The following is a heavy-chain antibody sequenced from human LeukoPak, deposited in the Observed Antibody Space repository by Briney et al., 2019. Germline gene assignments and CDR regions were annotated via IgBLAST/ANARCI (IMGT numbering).Heavy chain of an antibody. D-gene: IGHD3-10*01. CDR3: AKDMRRSTMVRGVYDY. V-gene: IGHV3-9*01. J-gene: IGHJ4*02. CDR2: ISWNSGSI. Sequence: PGGSLRLSCAASGFTFSSYSMNWVRQAPGKGLEWVSGISWNSGSIGYADSVKGRFTISRDNAKNSLYLQMNSLRAEDTALYYCAKDMRRSTMVRGVYDYWGQGTLVTVSS. CDR1: GFTFSSYS.